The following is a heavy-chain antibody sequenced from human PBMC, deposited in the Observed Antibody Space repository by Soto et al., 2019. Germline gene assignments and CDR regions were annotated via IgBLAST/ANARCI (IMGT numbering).Heavy chain of an antibody. J-gene: IGHJ5*01. Sequence: KPSETLSLTCSVSGDSISNLYYFWAWIRQPPGQALEYIGYIYKSATTYYNPSFESRVAISVDTSKSQFSLNVTSVTAADNAVYFCARGRYCLTGRCFPNWFDSWGQGALVTVS. CDR3: ARGRYCLTGRCFPNWFDS. CDR1: GDSISNLYYF. CDR2: IYKSATT. V-gene: IGHV4-30-4*01. D-gene: IGHD7-27*01.